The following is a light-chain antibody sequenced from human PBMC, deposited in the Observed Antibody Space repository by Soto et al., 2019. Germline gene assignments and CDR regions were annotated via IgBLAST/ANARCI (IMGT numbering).Light chain of an antibody. V-gene: IGKV1-5*03. CDR2: KAS. CDR3: QQYNSYSPWT. CDR1: QSISSW. Sequence: DIQMTQSPSTLSASVGDRVTITCRASQSISSWLAWYQQKPGKAPKLLIYKASSLECGVPSRFSGSGSGTEFTLTISSLELDDFGAYYCQQYNSYSPWTFGQGTKVEIK. J-gene: IGKJ1*01.